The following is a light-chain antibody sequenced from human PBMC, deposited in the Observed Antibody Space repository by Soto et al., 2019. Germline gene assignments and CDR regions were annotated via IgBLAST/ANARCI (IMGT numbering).Light chain of an antibody. Sequence: DIQLTQSPSSLSASVGDRVIITCRASQGISNYLAWYQQKPGKVPKLLIYAASTLQSWFPSPFSGCESGTDFTVSISSLQPEDVATYYCEKYNSAPWTFGQGTKVEIK. J-gene: IGKJ1*01. CDR3: EKYNSAPWT. CDR2: AAS. CDR1: QGISNY. V-gene: IGKV1-27*01.